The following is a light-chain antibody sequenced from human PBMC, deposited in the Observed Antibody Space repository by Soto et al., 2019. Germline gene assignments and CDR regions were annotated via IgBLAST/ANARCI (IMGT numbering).Light chain of an antibody. CDR3: ETWDSNTHWV. CDR1: SGHSSYI. Sequence: QLVLTQSSSASASLGSSVKLTCTLSSGHSSYIIAWHQQQTGKAPRYLMKVEASGSYNKGSGVPDRFSGSSSGADRYLTISNLQFEDEADYYCETWDSNTHWVFGGGTNLTVL. CDR2: VEASGSY. V-gene: IGLV4-60*02. J-gene: IGLJ3*02.